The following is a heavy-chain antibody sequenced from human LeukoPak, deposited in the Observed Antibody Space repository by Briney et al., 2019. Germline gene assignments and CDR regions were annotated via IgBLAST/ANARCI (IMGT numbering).Heavy chain of an antibody. Sequence: ASVKASCKASGYTFTGYYMHWVRQAPGQGLEWMGWINPNSGGTNYAQKFQGRVTMTRDTSISTAYMELSRLRSDDTAVYYCARTLGMRDPHDYWGQGTLVTVSS. CDR2: INPNSGGT. CDR3: ARTLGMRDPHDY. J-gene: IGHJ4*02. V-gene: IGHV1-2*02. CDR1: GYTFTGYY. D-gene: IGHD7-27*01.